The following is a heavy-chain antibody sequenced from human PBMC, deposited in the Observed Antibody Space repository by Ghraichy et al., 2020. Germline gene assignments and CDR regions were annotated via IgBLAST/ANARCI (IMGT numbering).Heavy chain of an antibody. CDR1: GFTFSSYG. CDR3: AKDEVDSSGWYYYYYGMDV. J-gene: IGHJ6*02. Sequence: GGSLRLSCAASGFTFSSYGMHWVRQAPGKGLEWVAVISYDGSNKYYADSVKGRFTISRDNSKNTLYLQMNSLRAEDTAVYYCAKDEVDSSGWYYYYYGMDVWGQGTTVTVSS. CDR2: ISYDGSNK. V-gene: IGHV3-30*18. D-gene: IGHD6-19*01.